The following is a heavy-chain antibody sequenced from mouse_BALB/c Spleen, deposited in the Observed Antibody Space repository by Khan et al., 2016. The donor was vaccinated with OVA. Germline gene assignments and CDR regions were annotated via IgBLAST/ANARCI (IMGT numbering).Heavy chain of an antibody. J-gene: IGHJ3*01. D-gene: IGHD2-14*01. CDR2: IIPSNDYT. CDR1: GYTFTTYT. CDR3: AREGAYYRSDGWFAY. Sequence: QVRLQQSGAELARPGASVKMSCKASGYTFTTYTIHWVKQRPGQGLEWIGYIIPSNDYTNYNQKFKDRATLTADKSSSTAYMQLSSLTSEDSSVYYCAREGAYYRSDGWFAYWGQATLVTVSA. V-gene: IGHV1-4*01.